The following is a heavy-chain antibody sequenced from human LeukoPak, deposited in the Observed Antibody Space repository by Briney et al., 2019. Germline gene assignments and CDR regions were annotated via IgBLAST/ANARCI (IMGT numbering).Heavy chain of an antibody. CDR2: IGAYSGHT. CDR3: VRDFSCGGGTCSDCFDP. Sequence: ASVKVSCKASGYTFTNYGISWVRQAPGQGLEWMGWIGAYSGHTTYAQNIQGRHTMTTDTSTSTAYMDLRSLRSDDTAVYYCVRDFSCGGGTCSDCFDPWGQGTLVTVSS. D-gene: IGHD2-15*01. V-gene: IGHV1-18*01. CDR1: GYTFTNYG. J-gene: IGHJ5*02.